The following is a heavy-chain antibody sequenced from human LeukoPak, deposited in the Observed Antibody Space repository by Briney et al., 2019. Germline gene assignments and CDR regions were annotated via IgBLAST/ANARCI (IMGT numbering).Heavy chain of an antibody. Sequence: ASVKVSCKTSGYSFVGYGVSWVRQAPGQRLEWMGWINAGNGNTKYSQKFQGRVTITRDTSASTAYMELSSLRSEDTAVYYCARAASYGDYDYWGQGTLVTVSS. CDR2: INAGNGNT. CDR3: ARAASYGDYDY. D-gene: IGHD4-17*01. J-gene: IGHJ4*02. CDR1: GYSFVGYG. V-gene: IGHV1-3*01.